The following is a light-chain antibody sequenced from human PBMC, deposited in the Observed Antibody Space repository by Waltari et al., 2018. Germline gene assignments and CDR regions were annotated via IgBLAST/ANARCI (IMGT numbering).Light chain of an antibody. CDR2: DAS. CDR3: QQRSNWPPSVT. J-gene: IGKJ4*01. V-gene: IGKV3-11*01. CDR1: QSVSSY. Sequence: EIVLTQSPATLSLSPGERATLSCRASQSVSSYLAWYQQKPGQAPRLLIYDASNRATGIPARFSGSGSGTDFTLTFSSLEPEDFAVYYCQQRSNWPPSVTFGLGTKVEIK.